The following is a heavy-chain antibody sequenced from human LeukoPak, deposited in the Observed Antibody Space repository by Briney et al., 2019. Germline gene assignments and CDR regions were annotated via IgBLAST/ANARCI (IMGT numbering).Heavy chain of an antibody. Sequence: SVKVSCKASGGTFSSYAISWVRQAPGQGLEWMGRIIPIFGTANYAQKFQGRVTITTDESTSTAYMELSSLRSEDTAVYYCARVSPSGYSTADAFDIWGQGTMVTVSS. V-gene: IGHV1-69*05. CDR1: GGTFSSYA. J-gene: IGHJ3*02. CDR2: IIPIFGTA. D-gene: IGHD3-22*01. CDR3: ARVSPSGYSTADAFDI.